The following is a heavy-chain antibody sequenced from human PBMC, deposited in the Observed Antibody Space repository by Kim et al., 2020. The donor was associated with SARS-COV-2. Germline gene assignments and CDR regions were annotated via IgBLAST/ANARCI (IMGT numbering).Heavy chain of an antibody. CDR1: GGSISSSSYY. CDR2: IYYSGST. D-gene: IGHD3-22*01. J-gene: IGHJ4*02. V-gene: IGHV4-39*01. CDR3: ASLPLGYYYGYYFDY. Sequence: SETLSLTCTVSGGSISSSSYYWGWIRQPPGKGLEWIGSIYYSGSTYYNPSLKSRVTISVDTSKNQFSLKLSSVTAADTAVYYCASLPLGYYYGYYFDYWGQGTLVTVSS.